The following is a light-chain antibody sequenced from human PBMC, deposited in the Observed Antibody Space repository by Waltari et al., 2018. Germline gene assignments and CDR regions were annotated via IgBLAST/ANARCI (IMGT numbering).Light chain of an antibody. CDR3: AAWDDSLNGHWV. CDR2: RSD. V-gene: IGLV1-44*01. J-gene: IGLJ3*02. CDR1: SSNIGSNV. Sequence: QSVLTQPPSASGTPGQRVTISCSGGSSNIGSNVVNWYQQLPGKAPKLLIYRSDQRPSGVPDRFSGSKSGTSASLAISGLQSEDEADYYYAAWDDSLNGHWVFGGGTKVTVL.